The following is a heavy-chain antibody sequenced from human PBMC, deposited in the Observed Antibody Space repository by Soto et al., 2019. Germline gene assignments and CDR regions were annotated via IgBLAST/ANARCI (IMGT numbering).Heavy chain of an antibody. Sequence: ASVKVSCKASGYTFTSYDINWVRQATGQGLEWMGWMNPNSGNTEYAQKFQGRVTMTRNTSTSTAYMELSSLRSEDTAVYYCARDFKRYSSPPGPLEYWGLGTLVTVSS. CDR3: ARDFKRYSSPPGPLEY. J-gene: IGHJ4*02. D-gene: IGHD6-13*01. V-gene: IGHV1-8*01. CDR2: MNPNSGNT. CDR1: GYTFTSYD.